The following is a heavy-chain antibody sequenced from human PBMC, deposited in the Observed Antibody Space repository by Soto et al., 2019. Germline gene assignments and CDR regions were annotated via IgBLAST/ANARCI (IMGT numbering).Heavy chain of an antibody. V-gene: IGHV3-23*01. CDR2: ISGSGGRT. J-gene: IGHJ3*02. Sequence: GGSLRLCCVASGFPFSSYAMSWVSQTPGKGLEWVSGISGSGGRTYYADSVKGRFTISRDNSNNTLSLQMHILRVEDTAVYFCAKGGYYSLFDIWGQGTVVTVSS. CDR1: GFPFSSYA. CDR3: AKGGYYSLFDI. D-gene: IGHD3-16*01.